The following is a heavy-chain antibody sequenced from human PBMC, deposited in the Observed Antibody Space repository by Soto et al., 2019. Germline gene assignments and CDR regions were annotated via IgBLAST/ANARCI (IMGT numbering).Heavy chain of an antibody. CDR2: IYDTVNT. CDR1: GSSLSSGGHY. D-gene: IGHD6-13*01. Sequence: PSQTRSLPCTVSGSSLSSGGHYWSWIRQHPRKGLEWIGHIYDTVNTYYSPSLRSRVTISADMSKNQFSLNLRSVTAADTAVYYCARVDRSGYFAILTDYWGKGTMVTVSS. V-gene: IGHV4-31*03. CDR3: ARVDRSGYFAILTDY. J-gene: IGHJ4*02.